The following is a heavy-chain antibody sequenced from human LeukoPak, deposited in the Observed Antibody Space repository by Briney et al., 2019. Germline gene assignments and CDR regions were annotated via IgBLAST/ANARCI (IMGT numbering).Heavy chain of an antibody. D-gene: IGHD1-26*01. CDR1: GGTFSTYS. V-gene: IGHV1-69*13. CDR2: IIPLFGTA. CDR3: ARAGYSGNFRGGQYYYMDV. Sequence: SVKVSCKASGGTFSTYSISWVRQAPGQGLEWMGGIIPLFGTADYAQMFQDRVTITADESTTTAYMELTSLRSEDTAVYCCARAGYSGNFRGGQYYYMDVWGTGTTVTVSS. J-gene: IGHJ6*03.